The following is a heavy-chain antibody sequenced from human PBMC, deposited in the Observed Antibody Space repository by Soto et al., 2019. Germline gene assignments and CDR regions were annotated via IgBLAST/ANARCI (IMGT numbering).Heavy chain of an antibody. D-gene: IGHD3-10*01. J-gene: IGHJ4*02. V-gene: IGHV3-23*01. CDR1: GFTFSSYA. CDR2: ISGSGGST. CDR3: AKSYGSGSYCFDY. Sequence: GGSLRLSCAASGFTFSSYAMSWVRQAPGKGLEWVSAISGSGGSTCYADSVKGRFTISRDNSKNTLYLQMNSLRAEDTAVYYCAKSYGSGSYCFDYWGQGTLVTVSS.